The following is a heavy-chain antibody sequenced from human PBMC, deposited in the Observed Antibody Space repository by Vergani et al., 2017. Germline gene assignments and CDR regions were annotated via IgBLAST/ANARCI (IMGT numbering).Heavy chain of an antibody. CDR2: IWYDGSNK. V-gene: IGHV3-33*01. D-gene: IGHD2-8*01. CDR1: GFTFSSYG. Sequence: QVQLVESGGGVVQPGRSLRLSCAASGFTFSSYGMHWVRQAPGKGLEWVAVIWYDGSNKYYADSVKGRFTISRDNSKNTLYLQMNSLRAEDTAVYYCARRTNGYLDYWGQGTLVTVSS. CDR3: ARRTNGYLDY. J-gene: IGHJ4*02.